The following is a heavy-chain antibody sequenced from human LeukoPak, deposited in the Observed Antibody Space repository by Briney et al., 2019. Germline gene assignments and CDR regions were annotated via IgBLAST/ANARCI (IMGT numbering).Heavy chain of an antibody. Sequence: SETLSLTCTGSGGSISSSSYYGGWIRQPPGKGLEWIGSIYYSGSTYYNPSLNSRLTISADTSKNQFFLKLSSVTAADTAVYYCARRVTRGYIYGDWGQGTLVTLSS. CDR2: IYYSGST. D-gene: IGHD5-18*01. J-gene: IGHJ4*02. V-gene: IGHV4-39*07. CDR1: GGSISSSSYY. CDR3: ARRVTRGYIYGD.